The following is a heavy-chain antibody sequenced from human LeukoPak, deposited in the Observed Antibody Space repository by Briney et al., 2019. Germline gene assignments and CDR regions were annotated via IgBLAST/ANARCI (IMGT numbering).Heavy chain of an antibody. CDR3: ARADFDY. Sequence: ASVRVSCKASGYTFTGNHVHWVRQAPGQGLEWMGWISAYNGNTNYAQKLQGRVTMTTDTSTSTAYMELRSLRSDDTAVYYCARADFDYWGQGTLVTVSS. J-gene: IGHJ4*02. CDR2: ISAYNGNT. V-gene: IGHV1-18*04. CDR1: GYTFTGNH.